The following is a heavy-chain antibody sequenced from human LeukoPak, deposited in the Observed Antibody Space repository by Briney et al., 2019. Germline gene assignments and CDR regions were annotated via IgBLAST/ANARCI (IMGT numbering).Heavy chain of an antibody. CDR2: IYTSGST. Sequence: SETLSLTCTVSGGSISSGSYYWSWIRQPAGKGLEWIGRIYTSGSTYYNPSLKSRVTISVGTSKNQFSLKLSSVTAADTAVYYCARSYYYDSSGYYYGSDYWGQGTLVTVSS. CDR1: GGSISSGSYY. D-gene: IGHD3-22*01. J-gene: IGHJ4*02. V-gene: IGHV4-61*02. CDR3: ARSYYYDSSGYYYGSDY.